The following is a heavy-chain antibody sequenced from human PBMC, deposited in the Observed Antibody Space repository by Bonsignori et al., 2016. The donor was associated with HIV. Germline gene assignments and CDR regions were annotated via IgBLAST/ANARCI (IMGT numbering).Heavy chain of an antibody. Sequence: SETLSLTCTVSGGSISSYYWSWIRQPPGKGLEWIGYIYYSGSTNYNPSLKSRVTISVDTSKNQFSLKLSSVTAADTAVYYCARRAFDWLLFDYWGQGTLVTVSS. CDR3: ARRAFDWLLFDY. D-gene: IGHD3-9*01. V-gene: IGHV4-59*01. CDR1: GGSISSYY. CDR2: IYYSGST. J-gene: IGHJ4*02.